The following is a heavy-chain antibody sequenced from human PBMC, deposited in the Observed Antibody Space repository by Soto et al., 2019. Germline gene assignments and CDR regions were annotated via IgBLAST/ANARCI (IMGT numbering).Heavy chain of an antibody. CDR3: GAVEAPYYYYGMDV. V-gene: IGHV1-69*13. CDR2: IIPIFGTA. CDR1: GGTFSSYA. Sequence: GASVKVSCKASGGTFSSYAISWVRQAPGQGLEWMGGIIPIFGTANYAQKIQGRVTITADESTSTAYMELSSLRSEDTAVYYCGAVEAPYYYYGMDVWGQGTTVTVSS. D-gene: IGHD6-19*01. J-gene: IGHJ6*02.